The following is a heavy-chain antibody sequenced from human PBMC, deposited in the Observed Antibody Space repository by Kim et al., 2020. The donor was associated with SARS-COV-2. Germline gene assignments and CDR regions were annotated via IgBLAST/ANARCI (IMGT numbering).Heavy chain of an antibody. CDR1: GFTFSSYA. V-gene: IGHV3-23*01. J-gene: IGHJ6*02. D-gene: IGHD6-13*01. CDR3: AKDPHYTSIAAAGIGSV. CDR2: ISGSGGST. Sequence: GGSLRLSCAASGFTFSSYAMSWVRQAPGKGLEWVSAISGSGGSTYYADSAKGRFTISGDNSKNTLYLQMNSLRAEDTAVDYCAKDPHYTSIAAAGIGSVWGQGTTVTVSS.